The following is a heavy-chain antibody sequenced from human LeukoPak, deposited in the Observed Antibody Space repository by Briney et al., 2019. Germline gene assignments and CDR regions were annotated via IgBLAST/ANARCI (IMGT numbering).Heavy chain of an antibody. CDR3: SKDGYCNGPRCYKGLDT. D-gene: IGHD2-2*02. V-gene: IGHV3-9*01. CDR1: GFTFDDYA. Sequence: QPGRSVRLSCAASGFTFDDYAMHWVRQAPGKGLEWVSGISWNSGILAYAASVEGRFTISRDNAKNSLYLRMNSLRVEDTAFYYCSKDGYCNGPRCYKGLDTWGQGTLVTVSS. CDR2: ISWNSGIL. J-gene: IGHJ5*02.